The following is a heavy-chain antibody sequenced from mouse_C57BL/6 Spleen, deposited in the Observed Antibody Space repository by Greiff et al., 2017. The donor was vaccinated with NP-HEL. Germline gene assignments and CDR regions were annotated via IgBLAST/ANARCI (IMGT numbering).Heavy chain of an antibody. CDR3: ARNSLLLREGCDY. D-gene: IGHD1-1*01. V-gene: IGHV1-26*01. CDR1: GYTFTDYY. J-gene: IGHJ2*01. Sequence: VQLQQSGPELVKPGASVKISCKASGYTFTDYYMNWVKQSHGKSLEWIGDINPNNGGTSYNQKFKGKATLTVDKSSSTAYMELRSLTSEDSAVYYCARNSLLLREGCDYWGQGTTLTVSS. CDR2: INPNNGGT.